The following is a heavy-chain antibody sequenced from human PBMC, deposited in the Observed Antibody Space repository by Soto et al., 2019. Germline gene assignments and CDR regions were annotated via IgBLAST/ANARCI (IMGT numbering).Heavy chain of an antibody. Sequence: QGQLVQSGAEVQKPGSSVKVSCTASEGTFSAYTINWVRQAPGQRLEWMARIIPKHGTATYAEKFQGRAATTADRSTNTAYLELSSLRSDDTAVYYCARPVLLPSSKFYYMDVWGKGTTVTVSS. D-gene: IGHD3-3*02. CDR3: ARPVLLPSSKFYYMDV. CDR1: EGTFSAYT. J-gene: IGHJ6*03. V-gene: IGHV1-69*08. CDR2: IIPKHGTA.